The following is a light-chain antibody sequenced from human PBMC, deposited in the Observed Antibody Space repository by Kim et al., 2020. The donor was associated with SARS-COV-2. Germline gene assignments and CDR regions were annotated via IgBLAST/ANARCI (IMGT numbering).Light chain of an antibody. J-gene: IGLJ3*02. Sequence: SSELTQDPAVSVALGQTDRITCQGDSLRSFFASWYQQKPGQAPLLVIFGNNTRPSGIPDRFSASSSGNTASLTITGAQAEDEADYYCNSRDNSGNRWLFGGGTQLTVL. V-gene: IGLV3-19*01. CDR2: GNN. CDR1: SLRSFF. CDR3: NSRDNSGNRWL.